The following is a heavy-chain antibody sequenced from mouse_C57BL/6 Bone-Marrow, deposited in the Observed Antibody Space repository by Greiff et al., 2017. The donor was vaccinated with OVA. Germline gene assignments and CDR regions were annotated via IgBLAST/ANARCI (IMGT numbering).Heavy chain of an antibody. D-gene: IGHD1-1*01. J-gene: IGHJ1*03. V-gene: IGHV14-4*01. CDR3: TTSPYYYGSSDWYFDV. CDR2: IDPENGDT. Sequence: EVQLQQSGAELVRPGASVKLSCTASGFNIKDDYMHWVKQRPEQGLEWIGWIDPENGDTAYASKFQGKATITADTSSNTAYLPLSSLTSEDTAVYYCTTSPYYYGSSDWYFDVWGTGTTVTVSS. CDR1: GFNIKDDY.